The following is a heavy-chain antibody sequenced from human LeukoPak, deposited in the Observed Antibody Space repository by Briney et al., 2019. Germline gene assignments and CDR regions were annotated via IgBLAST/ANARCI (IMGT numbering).Heavy chain of an antibody. D-gene: IGHD6-19*01. CDR2: VSGSGDNT. CDR3: AAQWLVLGAFDI. CDR1: GITFRSYA. J-gene: IGHJ3*02. V-gene: IGHV3-23*01. Sequence: GGSLRLSCAASGITFRSYAMSWVRQAPGKGLEWVSAVSGSGDNTYYADSVKGRFIISRDNSKNTLHLQMNSLRAEASAVYYCAAQWLVLGAFDIWGQGTMVTVS.